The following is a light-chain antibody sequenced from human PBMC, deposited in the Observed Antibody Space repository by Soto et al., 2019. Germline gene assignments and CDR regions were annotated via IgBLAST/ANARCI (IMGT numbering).Light chain of an antibody. CDR2: AAS. J-gene: IGKJ2*01. CDR1: QSISSY. V-gene: IGKV1-39*01. CDR3: QQSYTNPYI. Sequence: DIQMTQSPSSLSASVGDRVTITCRASQSISSYLNWYQQKPGKAPRLLIYAASSLQSGVSSRFSGSGSGTDSTLTISSLQPEDFAIYYCQQSYTNPYIFGQGTKLEIK.